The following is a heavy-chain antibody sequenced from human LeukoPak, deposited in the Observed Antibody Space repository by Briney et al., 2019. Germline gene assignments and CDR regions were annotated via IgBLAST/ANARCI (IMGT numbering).Heavy chain of an antibody. CDR2: PSQCGHNK. CDR3: ARVNQQYYYGSGIYRFYYDGRDV. V-gene: IGHV3-30*04. D-gene: IGHD3-10*01. CDR1: GFTFSSYA. Sequence: GNSLRLSCAASGFTFSSYALHWVRQAPGKGLEWVSVPSQCGHNKYYADPVKGRFTISRDKSENTLYLQMNSLRAEDTALYYCARVNQQYYYGSGIYRFYYDGRDVWGQGTTDTLPS. J-gene: IGHJ6*02.